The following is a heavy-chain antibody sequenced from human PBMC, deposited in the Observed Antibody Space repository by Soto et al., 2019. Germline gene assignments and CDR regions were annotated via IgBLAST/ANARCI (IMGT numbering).Heavy chain of an antibody. CDR2: IYHSGST. CDR3: ARDLAYYYGMDV. CDR1: GGSISSGGYS. J-gene: IGHJ6*02. Sequence: SETLSLTCAVSGGSISSGGYSWSWIRQPPGKGLEWIGEIYHSGSTNYNPSLKSRVTISVDKSKNQFSLKLSSVTAADTAVYYGARDLAYYYGMDVWGQGTTVTVSS. V-gene: IGHV4-30-2*01.